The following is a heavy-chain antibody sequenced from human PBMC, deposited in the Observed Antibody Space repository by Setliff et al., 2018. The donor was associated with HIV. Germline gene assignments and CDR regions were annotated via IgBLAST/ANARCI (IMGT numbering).Heavy chain of an antibody. CDR3: ARQTWEYYDTLTGYYRSPKNFDS. CDR1: GGSLNRSNYY. J-gene: IGHJ4*02. V-gene: IGHV4-39*01. Sequence: SETLSLTCTVPGGSLNRSNYYWGWIRQPPGKGLEWIGTISYTGSTYYDPSLKSRVTISIDTSKNPFYLKLSSVTAPDTAIYYCARQTWEYYDTLTGYYRSPKNFDSWGQGTLVTVSS. D-gene: IGHD3-9*01. CDR2: ISYTGST.